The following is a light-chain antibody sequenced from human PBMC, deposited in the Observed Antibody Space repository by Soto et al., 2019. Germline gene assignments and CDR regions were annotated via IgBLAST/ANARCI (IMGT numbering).Light chain of an antibody. Sequence: SVLTQPPSASGSPGQSVAISCTGTSSDVGGYNYVSWYQQHPGKAPKLMIYEVTKRPSGVPDRFSGSKSGNTASLTVSGLQAEDEADYFCSSYARNRDILFGGGTQLTVL. CDR3: SSYARNRDIL. CDR2: EVT. CDR1: SSDVGGYNY. V-gene: IGLV2-8*01. J-gene: IGLJ3*02.